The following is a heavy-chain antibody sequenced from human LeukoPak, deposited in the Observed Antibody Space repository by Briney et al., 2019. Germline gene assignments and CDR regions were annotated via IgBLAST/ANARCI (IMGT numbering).Heavy chain of an antibody. D-gene: IGHD1-26*01. V-gene: IGHV3-33*01. CDR3: AREGPGGANSGSYLF. CDR2: IWYDGSNK. J-gene: IGHJ4*02. CDR1: GFTFSSYG. Sequence: GGSLRPSCAASGFTFSSYGMHWVRQAPGKGLEWVAVIWYDGSNKYYADSVKGRFTISRDNSKNTLYLQMNSLRAEDTAVYYCAREGPGGANSGSYLFWGQGTLVTVSS.